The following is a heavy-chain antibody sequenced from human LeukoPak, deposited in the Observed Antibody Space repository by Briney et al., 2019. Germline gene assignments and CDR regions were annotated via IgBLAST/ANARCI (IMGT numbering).Heavy chain of an antibody. CDR2: TSYSEGT. J-gene: IGHJ4*02. D-gene: IGHD1-26*01. Sequence: SETLSLTCTVSGGSVSRGGYYWNWIRQHPGKGLEWIGFTSYSEGTYYNPSLMSRITISVDRSQNQFSLKMRDVTAADTAVYFCATADWESFYFDSWGQGALVAVSS. CDR1: GGSVSRGGYY. CDR3: ATADWESFYFDS. V-gene: IGHV4-31*03.